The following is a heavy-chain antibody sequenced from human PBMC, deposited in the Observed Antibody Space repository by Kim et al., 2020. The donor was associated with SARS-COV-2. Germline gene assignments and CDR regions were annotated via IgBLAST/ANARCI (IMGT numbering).Heavy chain of an antibody. J-gene: IGHJ4*02. CDR1: GGSIGSYY. D-gene: IGHD1-26*01. V-gene: IGHV4-59*13. CDR2: IYYTGST. CDR3: ARGLVGASGEYYFDS. Sequence: SETLSLTCTVSGGSIGSYYWSWIRQPPGKGLELIGYIYYTGSTNYNPSLKSRVTMSVETSNNQFSLNLNSVTPADTAVYYCARGLVGASGEYYFDSWGRG.